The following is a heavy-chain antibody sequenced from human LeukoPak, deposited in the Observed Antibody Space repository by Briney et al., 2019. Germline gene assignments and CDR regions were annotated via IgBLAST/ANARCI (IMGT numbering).Heavy chain of an antibody. J-gene: IGHJ4*02. V-gene: IGHV1-69*05. CDR1: GGTFSSDA. CDR2: IIPIFGTA. Sequence: ASVKVSCKXSGGTFSSDAISWVRQAPRQGLEWMGRIIPIFGTANYSQKFQGRVTITTDESTSTAYMELSSLRSEDTAVYYCARERGYSYGWYYFDYWGQGTLVTVSS. CDR3: ARERGYSYGWYYFDY. D-gene: IGHD5-18*01.